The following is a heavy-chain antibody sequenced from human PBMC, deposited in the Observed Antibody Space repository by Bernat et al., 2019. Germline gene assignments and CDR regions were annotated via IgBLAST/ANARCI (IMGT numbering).Heavy chain of an antibody. Sequence: QVQLVESGGGVVQPGGSLRLSCAASGFTFSTNGMHWVRQAPGKGLEWVAFIRYDRSNKYYADSVKGRFTISRDNSKNTLYLQINSLRAEDTAVYYCAKDRGGGSYFDYWGQGTLVTVSS. V-gene: IGHV3-30*02. J-gene: IGHJ4*02. CDR3: AKDRGGGSYFDY. CDR2: IRYDRSNK. CDR1: GFTFSTNG. D-gene: IGHD1-26*01.